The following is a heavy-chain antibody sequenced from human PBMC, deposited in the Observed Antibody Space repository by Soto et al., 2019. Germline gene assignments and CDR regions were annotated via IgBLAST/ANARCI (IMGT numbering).Heavy chain of an antibody. CDR2: MYHSGIT. CDR1: GYSIRSGYF. J-gene: IGHJ4*02. CDR3: ARYRCEAVAGYTLDN. V-gene: IGHV4-38-2*01. Sequence: SETLSLTCAVPGYSIRSGYFWGWTRQPPGKGLEWIGCMYHSGITYYTLSLKSRVTIPVDTSKNQLSLKLSSATAADTAVYYCARYRCEAVAGYTLDNWGQGILVTVSS. D-gene: IGHD6-13*01.